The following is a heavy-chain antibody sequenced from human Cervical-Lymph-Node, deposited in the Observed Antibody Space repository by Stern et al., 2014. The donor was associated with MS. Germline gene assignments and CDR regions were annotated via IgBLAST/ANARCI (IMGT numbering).Heavy chain of an antibody. CDR2: IIPIFGTP. J-gene: IGHJ6*02. V-gene: IGHV1-69*01. CDR3: ATPSTVTVGSMDV. Sequence: QVQLLQPGAEVKKPGSSVRVSCKASGGTFSSQAINWVRQAPGQGLEWVGGIIPIFGTPNYAQKVQDRVTITADESTSTAYMDLSSLRSEDTAVYYCATPSTVTVGSMDVWGQGTTVTVSS. D-gene: IGHD4-17*01. CDR1: GGTFSSQA.